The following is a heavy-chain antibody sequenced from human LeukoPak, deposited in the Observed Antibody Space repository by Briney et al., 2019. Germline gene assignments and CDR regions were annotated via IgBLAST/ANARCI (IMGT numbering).Heavy chain of an antibody. D-gene: IGHD4-23*01. CDR3: ARDGGHFDIDY. CDR1: GFTFSSYG. CDR2: ICEGRTT. V-gene: IGHV4-39*07. J-gene: IGHJ4*02. Sequence: GSLRLSCAASGFTFSSYGMHWVRQPPGKGLEWIGSICEGRTTYYIPSLKSRIAISIDTSKSQFSLILTSVTAADTAVYYCARDGGHFDIDYWGQGTLVTVSS.